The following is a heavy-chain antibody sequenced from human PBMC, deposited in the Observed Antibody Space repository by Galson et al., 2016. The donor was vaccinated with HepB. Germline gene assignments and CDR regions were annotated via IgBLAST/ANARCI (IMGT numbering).Heavy chain of an antibody. CDR3: AQHGDAGNSADYNGLNV. CDR1: GFIFEDFG. J-gene: IGHJ6*02. V-gene: IGHV3-43*02. D-gene: IGHD4-23*01. CDR2: INAQDDRT. Sequence: SLRLSCAASGFIFEDFGMHWVRQAPGKGLEWVSLINAQDDRTYYAASVKGRITVSRDNNKKILYLQMNRLNIDDTALYYCAQHGDAGNSADYNGLNVWGQGTMVTVSS.